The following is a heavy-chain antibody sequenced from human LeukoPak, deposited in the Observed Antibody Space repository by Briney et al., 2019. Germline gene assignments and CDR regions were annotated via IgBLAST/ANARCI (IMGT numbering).Heavy chain of an antibody. CDR1: GYTFTSYG. D-gene: IGHD3-3*01. Sequence: ASVKVSCKASGYTFTSYGINWVRQAPGQGLEWMGWISAYNGNTNYAQKLQGRVTMTTDTSTSTAYMELRSLRSDDTAVYYCARGAGRRNTYYDFWSGYYTEPLDAFDIWGQGTMVTVSS. CDR3: ARGAGRRNTYYDFWSGYYTEPLDAFDI. J-gene: IGHJ3*02. V-gene: IGHV1-18*01. CDR2: ISAYNGNT.